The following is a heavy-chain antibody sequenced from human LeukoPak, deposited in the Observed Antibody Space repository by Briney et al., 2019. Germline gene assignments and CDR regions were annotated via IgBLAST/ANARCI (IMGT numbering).Heavy chain of an antibody. CDR1: GLTYSSSW. V-gene: IGHV3-7*01. Sequence: PGGSLRLSCVASGLTYSSSWMTWARQAPGKGLEWVATIKDDGSDKYYVDSVKGRFSISRDNAKSSLYLQMNSLRLEDAAMYYCAYLGYSDWGQGTLVTVSS. J-gene: IGHJ4*02. D-gene: IGHD5-18*01. CDR2: IKDDGSDK. CDR3: AYLGYSD.